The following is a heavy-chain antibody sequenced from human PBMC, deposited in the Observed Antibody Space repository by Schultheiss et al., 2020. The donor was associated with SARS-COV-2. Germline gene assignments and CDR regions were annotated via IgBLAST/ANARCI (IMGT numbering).Heavy chain of an antibody. CDR2: IWYDGSNK. Sequence: GGSLRLSCAASGFTFSSNYMSWVRQAPGKGLEWVAVIWYDGSNKYYADSVKGRFTISRDNSKNTLYLQMNSLRAEDTAVYYCTRELGDPYSLDYWGQGTLVTVSS. D-gene: IGHD3-16*01. J-gene: IGHJ4*02. V-gene: IGHV3-33*08. CDR1: GFTFSSNY. CDR3: TRELGDPYSLDY.